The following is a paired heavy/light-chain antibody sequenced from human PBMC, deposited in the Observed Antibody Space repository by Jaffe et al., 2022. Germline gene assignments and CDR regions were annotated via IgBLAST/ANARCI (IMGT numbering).Heavy chain of an antibody. CDR2: IYHSGST. V-gene: IGHV4-30-2*01. CDR1: GGSISSGGYS. J-gene: IGHJ3*02. Sequence: QLQLQESGSGLVKPSQTLSLTCAVSGGSISSGGYSWSWIRQPPGKGLEWIGYIYHSGSTYYNPSLKSRVTISVDRSKNQFSLKLSSVTAADTAVYYCAREWVGYSGYDGDDAFDIWGQGTMVTVSS. D-gene: IGHD5-12*01. CDR3: AREWVGYSGYDGDDAFDI.
Light chain of an antibody. CDR1: SLRSYY. V-gene: IGLV3-19*01. CDR3: NSRDSSGNHLKV. J-gene: IGLJ2*01. CDR2: GKN. Sequence: SSELTQDPAVSVALGQTVRITCQGDSLRSYYASWYQQKPGQAPVLVIYGKNNRPSGIPDRFSGSSSGNTASLTITGAQAEDEADYYCNSRDSSGNHLKVFGGGTKLTVL.